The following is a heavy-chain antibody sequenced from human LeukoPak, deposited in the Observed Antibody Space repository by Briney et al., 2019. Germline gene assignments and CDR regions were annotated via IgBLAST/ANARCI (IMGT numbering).Heavy chain of an antibody. CDR1: GFTFDDYA. D-gene: IGHD2-2*01. CDR3: AKDSSHQLGYCSSTSCSIFGY. Sequence: GGSLRLSCAASGFTFDDYAMHWVRQAPGKGLEWVSGISWNSGSIGYADSVKGRFTISRDNAKNSLYLQMNSLRAEDTALYYCAKDSSHQLGYCSSTSCSIFGYWGQGTLVTVSS. V-gene: IGHV3-9*01. J-gene: IGHJ4*02. CDR2: ISWNSGSI.